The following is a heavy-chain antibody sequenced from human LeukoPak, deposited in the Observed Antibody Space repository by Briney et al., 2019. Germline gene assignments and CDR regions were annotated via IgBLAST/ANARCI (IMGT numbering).Heavy chain of an antibody. CDR2: ISGEGAKR. V-gene: IGHV3-23*01. CDR3: AKCSAGYYNDAFDI. J-gene: IGHJ3*02. D-gene: IGHD3-10*02. Sequence: GGSLRLSCAASGFTFDNYAMNWVRQAPGKGLEWVSYISGEGAKRHYSDSVKGRFTISRDNPKNTLYLQINNLRAEDTAMYYCAKCSAGYYNDAFDIWGRGTMVTVSS. CDR1: GFTFDNYA.